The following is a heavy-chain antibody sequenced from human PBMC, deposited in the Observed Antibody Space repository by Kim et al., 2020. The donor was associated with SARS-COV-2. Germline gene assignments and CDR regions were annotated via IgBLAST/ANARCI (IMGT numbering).Heavy chain of an antibody. Sequence: GGSLRLSCAAYGFTFSSYAMSWVRQAPGKGLEWVSSVSGSGGFTYYADSVKGRFTTSRDNPKNTVYLQVNSLRAEDTAVYYCAKDRWENYNFWTGYSTWGQGTLVTVSS. CDR2: VSGSGGFT. CDR1: GFTFSSYA. CDR3: AKDRWENYNFWTGYST. D-gene: IGHD3-3*01. J-gene: IGHJ5*02. V-gene: IGHV3-23*01.